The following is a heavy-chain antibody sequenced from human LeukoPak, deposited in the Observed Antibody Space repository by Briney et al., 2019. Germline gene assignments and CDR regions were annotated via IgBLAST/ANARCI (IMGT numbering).Heavy chain of an antibody. D-gene: IGHD3-22*01. CDR1: GGSISSYY. V-gene: IGHV4-59*08. CDR2: IYYSGST. Sequence: SETLSLTCTVSGGSISSYYWSWIRQPPGKGLEWIGYIYYSGSTNYNPSLKSRVTISVDTSKNQFSLKLSSVTAADTAVYYCARLNYDSSGYYLSGPWGQGTLVTVSS. J-gene: IGHJ5*02. CDR3: ARLNYDSSGYYLSGP.